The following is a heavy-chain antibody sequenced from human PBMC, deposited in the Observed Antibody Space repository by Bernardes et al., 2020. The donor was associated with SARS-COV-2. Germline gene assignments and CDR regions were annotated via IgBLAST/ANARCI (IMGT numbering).Heavy chain of an antibody. CDR1: GFDFSDYW. Sequence: GGSLRLSCAGSGFDFSDYWMTWVRQAPGKGLEWVANIKRDGSETYYVDSVKGRFTISRNNAKNLVFLQMSSLRAEDTAVFFCARSAGMDVWGQGTMVTVSS. V-gene: IGHV3-7*03. J-gene: IGHJ6*02. CDR2: IKRDGSET. CDR3: ARSAGMDV.